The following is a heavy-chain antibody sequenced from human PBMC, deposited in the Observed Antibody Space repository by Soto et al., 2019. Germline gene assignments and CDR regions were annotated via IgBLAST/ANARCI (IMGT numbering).Heavy chain of an antibody. CDR2: ISAYNGNT. V-gene: IGHV1-18*01. CDR3: ATGRSKVVTPPL. D-gene: IGHD2-21*02. CDR1: GYTFTSYG. J-gene: IGHJ4*02. Sequence: ASVKVSCKASGYTFTSYGISWVRQAPGQGLEWMGWISAYNGNTNYAQKLQGRVTMTTDTSTSTAYMELRSLRSEDTAVYYCATGRSKVVTPPLWGQGTLVTVSS.